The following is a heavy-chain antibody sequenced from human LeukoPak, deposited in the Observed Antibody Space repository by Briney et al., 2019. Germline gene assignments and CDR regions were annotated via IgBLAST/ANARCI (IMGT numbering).Heavy chain of an antibody. V-gene: IGHV4-38-2*01. CDR1: GYSISSGYY. D-gene: IGHD1-26*01. CDR2: IYHRRNT. CDR3: ARAVGGYYLDY. J-gene: IGHJ4*02. Sequence: SETLSLTCAVSGYSISSGYYWGWIRQPPGRGLEWIGTIYHRRNTYYSPSLKSRVTISVDTSKNQFSLKVSSVTAADTAVYYCARAVGGYYLDYWGQGTLVTVSS.